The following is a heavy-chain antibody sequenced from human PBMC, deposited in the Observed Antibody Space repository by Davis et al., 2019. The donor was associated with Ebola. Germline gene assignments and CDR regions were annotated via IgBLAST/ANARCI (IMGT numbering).Heavy chain of an antibody. CDR3: AIDLGRVTVGN. V-gene: IGHV3-9*01. CDR2: ISWNSASI. CDR1: GFTFDDYA. J-gene: IGHJ4*02. Sequence: SLEISCAASGFTFDDYAMHWVRQAPGKGLQWVAGISWNSASIDYADSVKGRVTISRDNAKASLYLQMNSLKTGDTAFYYCAIDLGRVTVGNWGQGTLVTVSS. D-gene: IGHD4-17*01.